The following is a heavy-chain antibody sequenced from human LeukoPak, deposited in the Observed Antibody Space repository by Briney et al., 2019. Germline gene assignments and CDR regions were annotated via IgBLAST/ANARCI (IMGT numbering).Heavy chain of an antibody. CDR1: GYSFTSYW. D-gene: IGHD3-22*01. Sequence: GESLKISCKGSGYSFTSYWIGWVRQVPGKGLEWMGIIYPGDSDTRYSPSFQGQVTISADKSISTAYLQWSSLKASDTAVYYCARRGRDYYDSPLSYFDYWGQGTLVTVSS. J-gene: IGHJ4*02. V-gene: IGHV5-51*01. CDR2: IYPGDSDT. CDR3: ARRGRDYYDSPLSYFDY.